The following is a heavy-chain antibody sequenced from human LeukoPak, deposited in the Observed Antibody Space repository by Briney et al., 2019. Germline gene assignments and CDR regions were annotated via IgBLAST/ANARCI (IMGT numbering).Heavy chain of an antibody. V-gene: IGHV4-59*01. D-gene: IGHD5-18*01. CDR3: ARGLAQLWLPFDAFDI. CDR2: IYYSGST. J-gene: IGHJ3*02. Sequence: PSETLSLTCTVSGGSISSYYWSWIRQPPGKGLEWIGYIYYSGSTNYNPSLKSRVTISVDTSKNQFSLKLSSVTAADTAVYYCARGLAQLWLPFDAFDIWGQGTMVTVSS. CDR1: GGSISSYY.